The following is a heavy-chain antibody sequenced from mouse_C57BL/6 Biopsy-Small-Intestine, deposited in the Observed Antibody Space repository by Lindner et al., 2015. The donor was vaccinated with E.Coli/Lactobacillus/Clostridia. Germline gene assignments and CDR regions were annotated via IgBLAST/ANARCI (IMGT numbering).Heavy chain of an antibody. V-gene: IGHV1-9*01. J-gene: IGHJ2*01. CDR1: GYTFNGYW. Sequence: VQLQESGAELMKPGASVKLPCKATGYTFNGYWIEWVKQRPGHGLEWIGEILPGSGTSNYNEKFKGKAAFTADTSSTTAYMQLSSLTTEDSAIYYCATYHYGSRSYFDYWGQGTTLTVSS. CDR3: ATYHYGSRSYFDY. D-gene: IGHD1-1*01. CDR2: ILPGSGTS.